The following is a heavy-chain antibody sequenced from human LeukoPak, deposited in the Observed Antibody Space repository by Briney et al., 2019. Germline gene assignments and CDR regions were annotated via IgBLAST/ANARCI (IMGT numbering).Heavy chain of an antibody. Sequence: PGGSLRLSCAASGFTFSSYALSWVRQAPGKGLEWVSSISSSSSYIYYADSVKGRFTISRDNAKNSLYLQMNSLRAEDTAVCYCARDPDTYYYDSSGYYYVWGQGTLVTVSS. CDR2: ISSSSSYI. CDR1: GFTFSSYA. D-gene: IGHD3-22*01. V-gene: IGHV3-21*01. CDR3: ARDPDTYYYDSSGYYYV. J-gene: IGHJ4*02.